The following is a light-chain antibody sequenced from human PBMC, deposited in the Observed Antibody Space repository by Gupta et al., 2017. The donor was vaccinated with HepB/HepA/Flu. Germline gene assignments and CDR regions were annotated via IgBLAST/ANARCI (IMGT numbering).Light chain of an antibody. Sequence: SSELTQDPAVSVALGQTVRITCQGDSLRSYYAGWYQQKPGQAPVLVIYGKNNRPSGIPDRFSGSSSGNTVSLTITGAQAEDEADYYCNSRDSSGNHHWVFGGGTKLTVL. V-gene: IGLV3-19*01. CDR3: NSRDSSGNHHWV. CDR2: GKN. CDR1: SLRSYY. J-gene: IGLJ3*02.